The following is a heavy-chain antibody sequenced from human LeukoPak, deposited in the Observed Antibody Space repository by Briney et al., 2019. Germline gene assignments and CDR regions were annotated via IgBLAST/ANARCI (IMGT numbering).Heavy chain of an antibody. CDR2: IYHSGST. CDR3: ARDLNYYDSRTYGMDV. V-gene: IGHV4-38-2*02. D-gene: IGHD3-22*01. Sequence: SETLSLTCTVSGYSISSGYYWGWIRQPPGKGLEWIGSIYHSGSTYYNPSLKSRVTISVDTSKNQFSLKLSSVTAADTAVYYCARDLNYYDSRTYGMDVWGQGTTVTVSS. J-gene: IGHJ6*02. CDR1: GYSISSGYY.